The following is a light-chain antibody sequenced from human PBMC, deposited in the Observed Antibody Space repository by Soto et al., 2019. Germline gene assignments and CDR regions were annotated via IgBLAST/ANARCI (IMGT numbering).Light chain of an antibody. V-gene: IGKV1-39*01. CDR3: QQSYSIWWT. J-gene: IGKJ1*01. CDR2: AAS. Sequence: DLQIPQSQFSLSTSVGDRVTISCRASQSISSFLNWFQKKPGKAPKLLIYAASSLQSGVPSRFSGSGSGTNFTLTIDSLHPEYFATYYCQQSYSIWWTFGQGTKV. CDR1: QSISSF.